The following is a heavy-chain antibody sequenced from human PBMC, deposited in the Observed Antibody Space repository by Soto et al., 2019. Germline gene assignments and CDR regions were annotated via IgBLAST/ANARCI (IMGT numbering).Heavy chain of an antibody. J-gene: IGHJ4*02. Sequence: EVQLVESGGGLVQPGGSLRLSCAASGFTFSSYWMHWVRQAPGKGLVWVSRIKSDGSGTSYADSVKGRLTISRDNAKNTLYLPMNSLRAEDTAVYYCARGDGDYYDGNGYLGRHWGQGPLVTVSS. CDR3: ARGDGDYYDGNGYLGRH. CDR1: GFTFSSYW. D-gene: IGHD3-22*01. V-gene: IGHV3-74*01. CDR2: IKSDGSGT.